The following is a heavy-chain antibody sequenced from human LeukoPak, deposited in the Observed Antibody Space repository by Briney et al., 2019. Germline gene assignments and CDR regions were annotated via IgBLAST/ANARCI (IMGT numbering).Heavy chain of an antibody. V-gene: IGHV1-2*02. D-gene: IGHD6-19*01. CDR1: GYTFTGYY. CDR3: ARDLEEVAVAYNWFDP. Sequence: ASVKVSCKASGYTFTGYYMHWVRQAPGQGLEWMGWINPNSGGTNYAQKFQGRVTMTRDTSISTAYMELSRLRSDDTAVYYCARDLEEVAVAYNWFDPWGQGTLVTVSS. CDR2: INPNSGGT. J-gene: IGHJ5*02.